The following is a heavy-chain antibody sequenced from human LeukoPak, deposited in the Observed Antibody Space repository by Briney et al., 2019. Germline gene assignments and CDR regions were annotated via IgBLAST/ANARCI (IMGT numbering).Heavy chain of an antibody. CDR3: GRGVPCSSQPMDV. CDR2: IYYSGST. Sequence: SQTLSLTCTVSGGSISSHYWSWIRQPPGKGLEWIGYIYYSGSTNYNPSLKSRVTISVDTSKNQFSLKLSSFAAAATAVYYCGRGVPCSSQPMDVWGKGTTVTVSS. V-gene: IGHV4-59*11. CDR1: GGSISSHY. J-gene: IGHJ6*03. D-gene: IGHD6-6*01.